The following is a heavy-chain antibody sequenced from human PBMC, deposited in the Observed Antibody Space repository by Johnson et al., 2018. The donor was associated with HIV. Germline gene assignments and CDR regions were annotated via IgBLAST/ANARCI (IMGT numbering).Heavy chain of an antibody. Sequence: QVQLVESGGGVVQPGTSLRLSCAASGFNFSTYGMHWVRQAPGKGLEWVAVISYDGPNKYYAESVKGRFTISRNNSKNPLYLQMNSLKTEDQGLYYCSTDRSITFGGVIVSAFDIWGQGTKVTVSS. V-gene: IGHV3-30*19. CDR3: STDRSITFGGVIVSAFDI. CDR1: GFNFSTYG. D-gene: IGHD3-16*02. CDR2: ISYDGPNK. J-gene: IGHJ3*02.